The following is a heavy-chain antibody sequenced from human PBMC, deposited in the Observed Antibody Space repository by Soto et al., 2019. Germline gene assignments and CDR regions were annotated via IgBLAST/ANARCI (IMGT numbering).Heavy chain of an antibody. CDR1: GYTFTSYG. J-gene: IGHJ4*02. D-gene: IGHD3-10*01. CDR3: ARTDPLGVRGVLPFDY. Sequence: QVQLVQSGAEVKKPGASVKVSCKASGYTFTSYGISWVRQAPGQGLEWMGWISAYNGNTNYAQKLQGIVTMTTVTSTSTAYMELRSLRSDDTAVYYCARTDPLGVRGVLPFDYWGQGTLVTVSS. CDR2: ISAYNGNT. V-gene: IGHV1-18*01.